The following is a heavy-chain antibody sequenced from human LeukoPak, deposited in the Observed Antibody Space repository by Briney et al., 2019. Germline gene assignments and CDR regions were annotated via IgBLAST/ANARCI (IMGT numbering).Heavy chain of an antibody. J-gene: IGHJ6*03. CDR1: GGSFGGYY. CDR2: INHSGST. Sequence: SETLSLTCAVYGGSFGGYYWSWIRQPPGKGLEWIGEINHSGSTNYNPSLKSRVTISVDTSKNQFSLKLSSVTAADTAVYYCARGYSGYDLRVLYYYYMDVWGKGTTVTVSS. V-gene: IGHV4-34*01. D-gene: IGHD5-12*01. CDR3: ARGYSGYDLRVLYYYYMDV.